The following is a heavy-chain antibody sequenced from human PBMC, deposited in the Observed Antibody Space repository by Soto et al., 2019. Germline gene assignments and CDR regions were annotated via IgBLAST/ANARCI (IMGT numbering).Heavy chain of an antibody. CDR1: GGSISSYY. V-gene: IGHV4-59*01. J-gene: IGHJ5*02. D-gene: IGHD6-13*01. CDR2: IYYSGST. CDR3: ARDRGSSWHLGWFDP. Sequence: QVQLQESGPGLVKPSETLSLTCTVSGGSISSYYWSWIRQPPGKGLEWIGYIYYSGSTNYNPSLTSRVTIAVDTSKNQFSLKLSSVTAADTAVYYCARDRGSSWHLGWFDPWGQGTLVTVSS.